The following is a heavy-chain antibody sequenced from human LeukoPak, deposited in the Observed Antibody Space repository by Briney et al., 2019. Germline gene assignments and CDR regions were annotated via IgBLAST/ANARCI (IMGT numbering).Heavy chain of an antibody. CDR2: IYTSGST. J-gene: IGHJ4*02. D-gene: IGHD5-24*01. CDR1: DGSFSSYY. CDR3: ATGDGYHSFDY. V-gene: IGHV4-4*07. Sequence: PSETLSLTCTVSDGSFSSYYWSWIRQPAGKGLEWIGRIYTSGSTNYNSSLKSRVTMSVDTSKNQVSLKLSSVTAADTAVYYCATGDGYHSFDYWGQGTLVTVSS.